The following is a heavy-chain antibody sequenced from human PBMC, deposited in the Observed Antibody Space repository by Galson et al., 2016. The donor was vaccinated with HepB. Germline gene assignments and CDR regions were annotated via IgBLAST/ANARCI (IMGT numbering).Heavy chain of an antibody. CDR1: GSSFTNYW. CDR2: FYPGDSDS. J-gene: IGHJ4*02. CDR3: ARLPDCSTTSFFGDPEHYFDY. D-gene: IGHD2-2*01. Sequence: QSGAEVKKPGESLKISCKGSGSSFTNYWIGWVRQMPGKGLEWMGIFYPGDSDSRYSPSFQGQVTISADKSISTAYLQWNSLRASDTAIYYCARLPDCSTTSFFGDPEHYFDYWGQGTLVSVSS. V-gene: IGHV5-51*01.